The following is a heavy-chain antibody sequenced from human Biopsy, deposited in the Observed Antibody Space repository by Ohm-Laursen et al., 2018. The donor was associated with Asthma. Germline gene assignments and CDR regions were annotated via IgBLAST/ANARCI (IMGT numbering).Heavy chain of an antibody. D-gene: IGHD6-13*01. CDR3: VKDIRLQLWGFDS. V-gene: IGHV3-9*01. CDR2: VSWNSGSI. CDR1: GFTFDDHA. J-gene: IGHJ4*02. Sequence: SLRLSCTASGFTFDDHAMHWVRQAPGKGLEWVSGVSWNSGSIDYADSVKGRFTISRDNAKNSLYLQMNSLRGADTALYYCVKDIRLQLWGFDSWSQGTLVTVSS.